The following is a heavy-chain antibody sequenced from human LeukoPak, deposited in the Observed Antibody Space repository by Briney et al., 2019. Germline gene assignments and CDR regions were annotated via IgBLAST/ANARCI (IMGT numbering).Heavy chain of an antibody. J-gene: IGHJ4*02. V-gene: IGHV1-3*01. CDR1: GYTFTNYA. D-gene: IGHD6-19*01. Sequence: GVSVKVFCKASGYTFTNYAIQWVRQAPEQRLEWMGWINAGNGDTKYSQRFQGRVTITRDTSARIAYMELSSLRSEDTAVYYCASQNTVAGPYYFDYWGQGTLVAVSS. CDR3: ASQNTVAGPYYFDY. CDR2: INAGNGDT.